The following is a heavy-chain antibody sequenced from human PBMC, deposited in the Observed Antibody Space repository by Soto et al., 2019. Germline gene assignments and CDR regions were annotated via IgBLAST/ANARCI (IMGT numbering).Heavy chain of an antibody. Sequence: QVQLVESGGGVVQPGRSLRLSCAASGFTFSSYGMHWVRQAPGKGLEWVAVIWYDGSNKYYADSVKGRFTISRDNSKNTLYLQMNSLRAEDTAVYYCARRYCISTSCYGFDYWGQGTLVTVSS. CDR2: IWYDGSNK. D-gene: IGHD2-2*01. V-gene: IGHV3-33*01. CDR3: ARRYCISTSCYGFDY. CDR1: GFTFSSYG. J-gene: IGHJ4*02.